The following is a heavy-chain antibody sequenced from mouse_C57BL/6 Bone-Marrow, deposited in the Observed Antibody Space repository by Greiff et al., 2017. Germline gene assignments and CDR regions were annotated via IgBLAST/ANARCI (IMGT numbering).Heavy chain of an antibody. D-gene: IGHD1-1*01. CDR2: IRYDGSN. CDR1: GYSITSGYY. Sequence: EVQRVESGPGLVKPSQSLSLTCSVTGYSITSGYYWNWIRQFPGNKLEWMGYIRYDGSNNYNPSLKNRISINRDTSKNQFFLKLNSVTTEDTATYYCARDSPRYAYWGQGTLVTVSA. CDR3: ARDSPRYAY. V-gene: IGHV3-6*01. J-gene: IGHJ3*01.